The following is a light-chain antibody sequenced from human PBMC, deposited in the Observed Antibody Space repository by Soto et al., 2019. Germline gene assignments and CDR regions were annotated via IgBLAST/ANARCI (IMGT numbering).Light chain of an antibody. Sequence: EVLLTQSPATLSVSPGESVTLSCRASQSINTFLAWYQQKPGQAPRLLIYDASYRAAGIPARFSGRGSGTDFTLTISRLEPEDFAVYYCQQYDSSWTFGQGTKVEIK. V-gene: IGKV3-11*01. CDR2: DAS. J-gene: IGKJ1*01. CDR1: QSINTF. CDR3: QQYDSSWT.